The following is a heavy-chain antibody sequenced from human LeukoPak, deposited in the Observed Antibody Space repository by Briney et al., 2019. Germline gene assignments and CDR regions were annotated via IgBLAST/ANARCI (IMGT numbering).Heavy chain of an antibody. CDR1: GFTFSSYA. D-gene: IGHD3-3*01. J-gene: IGHJ4*02. CDR3: ARARVRFLEWSAFDY. V-gene: IGHV3-30-3*01. Sequence: GGSLRLSCAASGFTFSSYAMHWVRQAPGKGLEWVAVISYDGSNKYYADSVKGRFTISRDNSKNTLYLQMNSLRAEDTAAYYCARARVRFLEWSAFDYWGQGTLVTVS. CDR2: ISYDGSNK.